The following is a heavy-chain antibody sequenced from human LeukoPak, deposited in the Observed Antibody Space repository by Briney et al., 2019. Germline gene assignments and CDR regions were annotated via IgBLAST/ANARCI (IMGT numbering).Heavy chain of an antibody. V-gene: IGHV4-61*02. Sequence: PSETLSLTCTVSGGSTSSGSYYWSWIRQPAGKGLEWIGRIYTSGSTNYNPSLKSRVTISVDTSKNQFSLKLSSVTAADTAVYYCAGDNRGVNAFDIWGQGTMVTVSS. J-gene: IGHJ3*02. CDR1: GGSTSSGSYY. CDR2: IYTSGST. CDR3: AGDNRGVNAFDI. D-gene: IGHD3-10*01.